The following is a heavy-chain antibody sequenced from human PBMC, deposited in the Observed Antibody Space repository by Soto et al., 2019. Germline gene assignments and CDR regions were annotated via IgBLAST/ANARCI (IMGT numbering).Heavy chain of an antibody. J-gene: IGHJ4*02. CDR2: INHSGST. CDR1: GGSFSGYY. D-gene: IGHD1-7*01. V-gene: IGHV4-34*01. Sequence: QVQLQQWGAGLLKPSETLSLTCAVYGGSFSGYYWSWIRQPPGKGLEWIGEINHSGSTNYNPSLKSRVTISVDTSKNQFALKLSSVTAADTAVYYCARAPYNWNYVVRGIDYWGQGTLVTVSS. CDR3: ARAPYNWNYVVRGIDY.